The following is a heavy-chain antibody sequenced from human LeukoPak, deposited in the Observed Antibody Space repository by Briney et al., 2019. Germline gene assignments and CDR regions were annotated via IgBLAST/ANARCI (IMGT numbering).Heavy chain of an antibody. CDR1: GGSISSSSYY. CDR2: IYYSGST. V-gene: IGHV4-39*01. J-gene: IGHJ4*02. D-gene: IGHD5-24*01. Sequence: PSETLSLTCTVSGGSISSSSYYWGWIRQPPGKGLEWIGSIYYSGSTYYNPSLKSRVTISVDTSKNQFSLKLSSVTAADTAVYYCDGYNPYLHYWGQGTLVTVSS. CDR3: DGYNPYLHY.